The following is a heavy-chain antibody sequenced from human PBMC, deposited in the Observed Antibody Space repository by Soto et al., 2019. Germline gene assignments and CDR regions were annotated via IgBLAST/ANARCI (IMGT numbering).Heavy chain of an antibody. J-gene: IGHJ4*02. Sequence: ASVKVSCKASGYTFTSHYMHWVRQAPGQGLEWMGVINPSGGSTSYAQKFQGRVTMTRVNSTSTVYMELSSLRSEDTAVYYCARDIGSGYYIFDYWGQGTLVTVSP. CDR1: GYTFTSHY. CDR2: INPSGGST. D-gene: IGHD3-3*01. CDR3: ARDIGSGYYIFDY. V-gene: IGHV1-46*01.